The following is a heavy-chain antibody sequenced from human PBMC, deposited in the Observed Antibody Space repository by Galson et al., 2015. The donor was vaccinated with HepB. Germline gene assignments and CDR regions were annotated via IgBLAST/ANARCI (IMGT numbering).Heavy chain of an antibody. CDR3: AADSSPYYYDSSGNFGYFDL. J-gene: IGHJ2*01. CDR2: IVVGSGNT. CDR1: GFIFTSSA. V-gene: IGHV1-58*02. Sequence: SVKVSCKASGFIFTSSAMQWVRQARGQRLEWIGWIVVGSGNTNYAQKFQGRVTITRDMSTNTAYMELSSLRSEDTAVYYCAADSSPYYYDSSGNFGYFDLWGRGTLVTVSS. D-gene: IGHD3-22*01.